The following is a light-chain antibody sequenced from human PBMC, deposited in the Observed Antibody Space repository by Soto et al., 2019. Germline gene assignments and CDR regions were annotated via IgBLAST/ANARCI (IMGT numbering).Light chain of an antibody. CDR2: DAS. CDR1: ESVTSNK. CDR3: QQYAASPYT. Sequence: EIVLTQSPGTLSLSPGERATLFCRASESVTSNKLAWYQHKIGQAPRLLLYDASRRATGIPDRFTGSGSGTEFTLTISRLAPADVAVYFCQQYAASPYTFGQGTKLE. V-gene: IGKV3-20*01. J-gene: IGKJ2*01.